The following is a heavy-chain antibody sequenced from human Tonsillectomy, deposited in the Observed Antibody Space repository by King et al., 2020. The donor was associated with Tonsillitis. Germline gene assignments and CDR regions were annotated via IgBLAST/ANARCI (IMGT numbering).Heavy chain of an antibody. V-gene: IGHV3-30*18. CDR3: AKDGISLSDWYFDL. Sequence: VQLVESGGGVVQPGTSLRLSCAASGFTFANYGMHWVRQAPGKGLEWVALIAYDASYENYADSVKGRFTISRDSSKNTLYLEMNSLRVEDTAVYYCAKDGISLSDWYFDLWGRGTLVTVSS. CDR2: IAYDASYE. J-gene: IGHJ2*01. CDR1: GFTFANYG. D-gene: IGHD3-3*02.